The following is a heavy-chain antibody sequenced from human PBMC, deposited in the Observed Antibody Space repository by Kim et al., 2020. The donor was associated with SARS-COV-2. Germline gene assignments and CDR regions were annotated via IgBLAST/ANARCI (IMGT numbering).Heavy chain of an antibody. CDR1: GYTFTSYY. Sequence: ASVKVSCKASGYTFTSYYMHWVRQAPGQGLEWMGIINPSGGSTSYAQKFQGRVTMTRDTSTSTVYMELSSLRSEDTAVYYCARDVVAAAGLLGYYYYGMDVWGQGTPVTVSS. CDR2: INPSGGST. CDR3: ARDVVAAAGLLGYYYYGMDV. D-gene: IGHD6-13*01. V-gene: IGHV1-46*01. J-gene: IGHJ6*02.